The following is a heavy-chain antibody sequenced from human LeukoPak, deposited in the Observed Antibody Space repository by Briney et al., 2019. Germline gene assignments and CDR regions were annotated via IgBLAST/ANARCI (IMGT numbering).Heavy chain of an antibody. V-gene: IGHV3-11*01. J-gene: IGHJ3*02. CDR2: ISSSGSTI. Sequence: SLRLSCAASGFTFSDYYMSWIRRAPGKGLEWVSYISSSGSTIYYADSVKGRFTISRDNAKNSLYLQMNSLRAEDTAVYYCARGWRAPGFAFDIWGQGTMVTVSS. CDR1: GFTFSDYY. CDR3: ARGWRAPGFAFDI. D-gene: IGHD3-3*01.